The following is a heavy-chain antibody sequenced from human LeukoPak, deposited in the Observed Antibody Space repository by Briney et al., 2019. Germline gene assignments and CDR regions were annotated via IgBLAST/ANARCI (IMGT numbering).Heavy chain of an antibody. CDR2: INPNSGGT. J-gene: IGHJ4*02. Sequence: ASVKVSCKASGYTFTGYYMHWVRQAPGQGLEWMGWINPNSGGTNYAQKFQGRVTMTRDTSISTAYMELSRLRSEDTAVYYCATDIAARPGLFDYWGQGTLVTVSS. V-gene: IGHV1-2*02. CDR1: GYTFTGYY. D-gene: IGHD6-6*01. CDR3: ATDIAARPGLFDY.